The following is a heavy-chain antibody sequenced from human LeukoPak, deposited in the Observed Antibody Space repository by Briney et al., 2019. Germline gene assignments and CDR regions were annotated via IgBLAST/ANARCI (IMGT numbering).Heavy chain of an antibody. CDR3: AREGGINAVDY. D-gene: IGHD2-8*01. Sequence: SSETLSLTCTVSGGSISSGDCYWSWIRQPPGKGLEWIGYIYYSGSTYYNPSLKSRVTISVDTSKNQFSLKLSSVTAADTAVYYCAREGGINAVDYWGQGTLVTVSS. CDR1: GGSISSGDCY. CDR2: IYYSGST. J-gene: IGHJ4*02. V-gene: IGHV4-30-4*01.